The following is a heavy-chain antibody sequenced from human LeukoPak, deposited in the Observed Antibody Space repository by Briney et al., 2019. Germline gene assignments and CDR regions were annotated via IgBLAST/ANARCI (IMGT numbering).Heavy chain of an antibody. D-gene: IGHD3-10*01. CDR3: ARDRTLWSPMVLGY. J-gene: IGHJ4*02. CDR1: GFTFSSYS. V-gene: IGHV3-21*01. CDR2: ISSSSSYI. Sequence: GGSLRLSCAASGFTFSSYSMNWVRQAPGKGLEWVSSISSSSSYIYYADSVKGRFTISRDNAKNSLYLQMNSLRAEDTAVYYCARDRTLWSPMVLGYWGQETLVTVSS.